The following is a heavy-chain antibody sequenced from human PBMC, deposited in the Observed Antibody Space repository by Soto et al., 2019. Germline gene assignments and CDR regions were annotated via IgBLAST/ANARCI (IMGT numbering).Heavy chain of an antibody. D-gene: IGHD5-12*01. V-gene: IGHV3-9*01. CDR2: ISWNSGSI. J-gene: IGHJ4*02. CDR1: GFTFDDYA. CDR3: AKDTAGGYDGGVDY. Sequence: EVQLVESGGGLVQPGRSLRLSCAASGFTFDDYAMHWVRQAPGKGLEWVSGISWNSGSIGYADSVKGRFTISRDNAQNSLYLQMNSLRAEDTALYYCAKDTAGGYDGGVDYWGQGTLVTVAS.